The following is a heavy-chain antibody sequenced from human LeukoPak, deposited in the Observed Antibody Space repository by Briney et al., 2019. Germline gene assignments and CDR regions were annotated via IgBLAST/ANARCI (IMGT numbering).Heavy chain of an antibody. Sequence: GESLKISCKGSGYTFTSHWIAWVRQMPGKGLEWMGIVYPGDSETRYNPSLKGQVTISADKSASTAYLQWSSLKAADSAMYYCARHRNPYESSGFRYYFDYWGQGTLVTVSS. J-gene: IGHJ4*02. CDR3: ARHRNPYESSGFRYYFDY. V-gene: IGHV5-51*01. CDR1: GYTFTSHW. D-gene: IGHD3-22*01. CDR2: VYPGDSET.